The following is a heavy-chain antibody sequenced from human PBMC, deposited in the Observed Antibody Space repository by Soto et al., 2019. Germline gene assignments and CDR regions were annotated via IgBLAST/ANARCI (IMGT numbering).Heavy chain of an antibody. CDR3: ASNMVFGEYGMDV. V-gene: IGHV3-23*01. Sequence: EVQLLESGGGLVQPGGSLRLSCAASGFTFSSYAMSWVRQAPGKGLEWVSAISGSAGSIYYADSVKGRFTISRDNSKNTLYLKMSSLRADDTAVYYGASNMVFGEYGMDVWGQGTTVTVSS. CDR2: ISGSAGSI. D-gene: IGHD3-10*02. CDR1: GFTFSSYA. J-gene: IGHJ6*02.